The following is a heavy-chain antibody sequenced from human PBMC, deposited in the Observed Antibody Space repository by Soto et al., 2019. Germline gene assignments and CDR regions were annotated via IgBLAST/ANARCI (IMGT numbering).Heavy chain of an antibody. CDR2: IIPMFDTP. CDR3: ARSGGLDPDFNY. V-gene: IGHV1-69*12. D-gene: IGHD2-15*01. J-gene: IGHJ4*02. Sequence: QVQLVQSGAEVKKPGSSVKVSCKASGGTFSSDSFSWVRQAPGQGLEWMGGIIPMFDTPIYAQKFQDRVTITADESTSTAYMQLSSLRSGDTAVYYCARSGGLDPDFNYWGQGSLVPVSS. CDR1: GGTFSSDS.